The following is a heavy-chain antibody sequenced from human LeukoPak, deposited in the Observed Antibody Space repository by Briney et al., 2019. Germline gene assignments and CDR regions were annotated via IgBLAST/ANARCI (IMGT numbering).Heavy chain of an antibody. J-gene: IGHJ4*02. V-gene: IGHV4-34*01. D-gene: IGHD6-13*01. CDR3: ARGSEVAAGPHFDY. Sequence: SETLSLTCAVYGGSFSGYYWSRIRQPPGKGLEWIGEINHSGSTNYNPSLKSRVTISVDTSKNQFSLKLSSVTAADTAVYYCARGSEVAAGPHFDYWGQGTLVTVSS. CDR2: INHSGST. CDR1: GGSFSGYY.